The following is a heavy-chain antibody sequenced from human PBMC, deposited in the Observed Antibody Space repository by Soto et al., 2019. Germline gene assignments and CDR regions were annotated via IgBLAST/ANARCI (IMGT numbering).Heavy chain of an antibody. D-gene: IGHD3-10*01. J-gene: IGHJ4*02. CDR3: ARERVFVRGVLRYDLDY. CDR2: IWYDGSNE. Sequence: QVKLVESGGGVVQPGGSLRLSCAASGYSFRSYGMHWVRQAPGKGLEWVALIWYDGSNEYYADSVQGRFTISRDNSETTVYLQMNSLSVEDTAIYYCARERVFVRGVLRYDLDYWGQGTLVTVSS. CDR1: GYSFRSYG. V-gene: IGHV3-33*01.